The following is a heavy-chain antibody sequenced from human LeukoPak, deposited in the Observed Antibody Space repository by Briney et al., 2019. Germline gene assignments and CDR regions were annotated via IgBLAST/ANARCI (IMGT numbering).Heavy chain of an antibody. CDR2: IYSGGST. CDR3: ARSITIFGVVIGWFDP. J-gene: IGHJ5*02. D-gene: IGHD3-3*01. Sequence: GGSLRLSCAASGFTVSSNYMSWVRQAPGKGLEWVSVIYSGGSTYYADSVKGRFTISRDNSKNTLYLQMNSLRAEDTAVYYCARSITIFGVVIGWFDPWGQGTLVTVSS. CDR1: GFTVSSNY. V-gene: IGHV3-66*02.